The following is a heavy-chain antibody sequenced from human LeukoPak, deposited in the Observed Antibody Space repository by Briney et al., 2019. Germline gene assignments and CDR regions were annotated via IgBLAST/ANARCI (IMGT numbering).Heavy chain of an antibody. CDR1: GDSVSSDSAA. CDR2: TYYRSQLFI. CDR3: ARGSGYYDTGSFSFVDN. D-gene: IGHD3-22*01. J-gene: IGHJ4*02. Sequence: SQTLSLTSAISGDSVSSDSAAWNWIRQSPSRGLEWLGRTYYRSQLFIDYAVSVKTRITIKSDTSRHQFSLELNSVTPEDTGVYYCARGSGYYDTGSFSFVDNWGQGTLVTVSS. V-gene: IGHV6-1*01.